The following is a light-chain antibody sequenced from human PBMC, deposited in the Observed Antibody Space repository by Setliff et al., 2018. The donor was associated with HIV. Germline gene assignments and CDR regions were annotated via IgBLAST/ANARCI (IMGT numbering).Light chain of an antibody. V-gene: IGLV2-14*01. CDR1: RNDIGNYNF. CDR3: SSYAKSKLWV. CDR2: TVS. J-gene: IGLJ3*02. Sequence: QSALAQPASVSGSPGQSITISCTGTRNDIGNYNFVSWYRQYPGKAPKLLIYTVSSRPSGVSHRFSGSKSGNMASLTISGLQAEDEAEYYCSSYAKSKLWVFGGGTKVTV.